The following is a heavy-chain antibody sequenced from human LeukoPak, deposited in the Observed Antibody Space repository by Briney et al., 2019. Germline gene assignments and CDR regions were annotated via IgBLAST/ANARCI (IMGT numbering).Heavy chain of an antibody. CDR2: IGTAGDT. J-gene: IGHJ4*02. CDR1: GFTFSSYD. Sequence: GGSLRLSCAASGFTFSSYDMHWVRQATGKGLEWVSAIGTAGDTYYPGSVKGRFTISRENAKNSLYLQMNSLRAGDTAVYYCARAEQWLGSFGYWGQGTLVTVSS. D-gene: IGHD6-19*01. V-gene: IGHV3-13*01. CDR3: ARAEQWLGSFGY.